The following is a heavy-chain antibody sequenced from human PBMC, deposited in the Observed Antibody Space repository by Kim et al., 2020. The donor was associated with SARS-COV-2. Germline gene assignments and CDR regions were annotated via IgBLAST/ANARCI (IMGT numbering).Heavy chain of an antibody. J-gene: IGHJ4*02. V-gene: IGHV3-9*01. D-gene: IGHD6-19*01. Sequence: VKGRSTISRDNAKNSLYLQMNSLRAEDTALYYCAKDMSLKDSSGPYYFDYWGQGTLVTVSS. CDR3: AKDMSLKDSSGPYYFDY.